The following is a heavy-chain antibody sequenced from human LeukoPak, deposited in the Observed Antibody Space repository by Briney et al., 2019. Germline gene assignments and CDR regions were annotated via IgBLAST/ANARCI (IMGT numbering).Heavy chain of an antibody. J-gene: IGHJ3*02. CDR3: ARRLATINAFDI. Sequence: ASVKVSCMASGYTFTIYYMHWVRQAPGQGLEWMGIINPSGGSTSYAQKFQGRVTMTRDTSTSTVYMELSSLRSEDTAVYYCARRLATINAFDIWGQGTMVTVSS. D-gene: IGHD5-24*01. CDR1: GYTFTIYY. V-gene: IGHV1-46*01. CDR2: INPSGGST.